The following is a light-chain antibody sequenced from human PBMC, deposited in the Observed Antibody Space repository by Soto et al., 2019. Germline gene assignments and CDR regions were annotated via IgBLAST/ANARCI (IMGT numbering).Light chain of an antibody. J-gene: IGLJ1*01. V-gene: IGLV2-14*01. CDR2: EVS. CDR1: SSDVGGYDY. Sequence: QSALTQPASVSGSPGQSITISCTGTSSDVGGYDYVSWYQLHPGKAPKLMVFEVSNRPSGVSYRFSGSKSGNTASLTISGLQAEDEADYYCQSYDSSLSAPYGFGNGTKVTVL. CDR3: QSYDSSLSAPYG.